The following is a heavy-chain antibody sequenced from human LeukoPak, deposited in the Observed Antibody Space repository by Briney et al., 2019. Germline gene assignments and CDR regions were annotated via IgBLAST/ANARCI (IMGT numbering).Heavy chain of an antibody. Sequence: SETLSLTCTVSGGPFSSFHWSWIRQPAGKGLEWLGLIYTSGSTNYSPSLKSRLTMSVDASKHQFSLKLSSVTAADTAVYYCARDFDSWGQGILATASS. CDR2: IYTSGST. CDR1: GGPFSSFH. J-gene: IGHJ4*02. V-gene: IGHV4-4*07. CDR3: ARDFDS.